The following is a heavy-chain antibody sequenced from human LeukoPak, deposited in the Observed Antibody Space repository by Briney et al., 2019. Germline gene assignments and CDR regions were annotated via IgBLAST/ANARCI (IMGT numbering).Heavy chain of an antibody. CDR1: GFTFSSYA. D-gene: IGHD5-18*01. CDR3: ARANDDSSPTHYFDY. Sequence: GRSLRLSCAASGFTFSSYAMHWVRQAPGKGLEWVAVISYDGSNKYYADSVKGRFTISRDNSKNTLYLQMNSLRAEDTAVYYCARANDDSSPTHYFDYWGQGTLVTVSS. CDR2: ISYDGSNK. V-gene: IGHV3-30*04. J-gene: IGHJ4*02.